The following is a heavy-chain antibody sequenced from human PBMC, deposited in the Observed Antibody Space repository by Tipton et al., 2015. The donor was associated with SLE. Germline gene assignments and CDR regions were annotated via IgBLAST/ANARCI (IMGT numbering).Heavy chain of an antibody. J-gene: IGHJ3*01. CDR2: IRYDGHNE. CDR1: GFIFSNYG. V-gene: IGHV3-30*19. CDR3: ARDVRFPFDAFDV. Sequence: SLRLSCAASGFIFSNYGMHWVRQAPGKGLEWVAMIRYDGHNEYYADSVTGRFTISRDNSRNTVHLQMNSLSAEDTAMYYCARDVRFPFDAFDVWGQGTMVTVSS. D-gene: IGHD2-21*01.